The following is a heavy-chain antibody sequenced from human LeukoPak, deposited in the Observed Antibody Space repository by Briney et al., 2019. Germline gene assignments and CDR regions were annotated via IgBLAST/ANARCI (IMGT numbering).Heavy chain of an antibody. V-gene: IGHV3-74*01. CDR3: ASATSGYYDFWSGYYSPEYFQH. D-gene: IGHD3-3*01. CDR1: GFTFSSYW. CDR2: INIDGSST. Sequence: GGSLRLSCAASGFTFSSYWMHWVRQAPGKGLVWVSRINIDGSSTSYADSVKGRFTISRDNAKNTLYLQMNSLRAEDTAVYYCASATSGYYDFWSGYYSPEYFQHWGQGTLVTVSS. J-gene: IGHJ1*01.